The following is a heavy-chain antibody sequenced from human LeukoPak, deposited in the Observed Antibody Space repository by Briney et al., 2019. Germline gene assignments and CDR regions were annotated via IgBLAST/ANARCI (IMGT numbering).Heavy chain of an antibody. J-gene: IGHJ4*02. D-gene: IGHD3-22*01. CDR3: AKDGYDGSGAYIDN. CDR2: IKQDGGET. CDR1: GFTFSDYW. V-gene: IGHV3-7*03. Sequence: AGGSLRLSCAASGFTFSDYWMSWVRQAPGKGLEWVANIKQDGGETYYVDSVKGRFTISRDNAKNTLYLQMNSLRAEDTAVYYCAKDGYDGSGAYIDNWGQGTLVTVSS.